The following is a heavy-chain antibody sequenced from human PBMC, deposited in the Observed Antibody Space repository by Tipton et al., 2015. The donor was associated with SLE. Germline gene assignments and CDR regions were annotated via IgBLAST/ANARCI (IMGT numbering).Heavy chain of an antibody. Sequence: TLSLTCTVSGGSISSGSYYWSWIRQPAGTGLEWIGHIYNSGSTNYNPSLKSRVTISVDTSKNQFSLKLSSVTAADRAVYYCAIVRVYSRSRKGLFFFDYWGQGTLVTVSS. D-gene: IGHD6-13*01. J-gene: IGHJ4*02. CDR2: IYNSGST. CDR3: AIVRVYSRSRKGLFFFDY. V-gene: IGHV4-61*09. CDR1: GGSISSGSYY.